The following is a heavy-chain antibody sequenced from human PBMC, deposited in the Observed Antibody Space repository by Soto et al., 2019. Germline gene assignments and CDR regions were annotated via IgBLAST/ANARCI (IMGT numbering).Heavy chain of an antibody. CDR1: GYTFTSYG. Sequence: GASVKVSSKASGYTFTSYGISWVRQAPGQGLEWMGWISAYNGNTNYAQKLQGRVTMTTDTSTSTAYMELRSLRSDDTAVYYCARDDASSGSGAFDIWGQGTMVTVSS. D-gene: IGHD3-22*01. V-gene: IGHV1-18*01. CDR3: ARDDASSGSGAFDI. CDR2: ISAYNGNT. J-gene: IGHJ3*02.